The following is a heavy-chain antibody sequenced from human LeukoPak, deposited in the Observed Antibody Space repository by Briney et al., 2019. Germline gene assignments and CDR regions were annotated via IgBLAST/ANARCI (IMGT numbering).Heavy chain of an antibody. Sequence: PSQTLSLTCTVSGGSISSGSYYWSWIRQPAGKGLEWIGRIYTSGSTNYNPSLKSRVTISVDTSKNQFSLKLSSVTAADTAVYYCARDPFYCSSTSCYYDAFDIWGQGTMVTVSS. V-gene: IGHV4-61*02. D-gene: IGHD2-2*01. CDR3: ARDPFYCSSTSCYYDAFDI. CDR2: IYTSGST. CDR1: GGSISSGSYY. J-gene: IGHJ3*02.